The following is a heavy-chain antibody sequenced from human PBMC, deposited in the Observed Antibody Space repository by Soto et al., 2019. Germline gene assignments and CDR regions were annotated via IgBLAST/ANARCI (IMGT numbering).Heavy chain of an antibody. CDR3: ATRAADYDFWSGYYSYYYYMDV. D-gene: IGHD3-3*01. Sequence: PSETLSLTCTVSGGSISSYYWSWIRQPPGKGLEWIGYIYYSGSTNYNPSLKSRVTISVDTSKNQFSLKLSSVTAADTAVYYCATRAADYDFWSGYYSYYYYMDVWGKGTTV. J-gene: IGHJ6*03. V-gene: IGHV4-59*08. CDR1: GGSISSYY. CDR2: IYYSGST.